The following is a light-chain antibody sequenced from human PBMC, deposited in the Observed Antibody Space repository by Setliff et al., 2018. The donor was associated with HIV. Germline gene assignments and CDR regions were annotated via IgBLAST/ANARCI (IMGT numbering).Light chain of an antibody. Sequence: QSALTQPTSVSGSPGQSVTISCTGTSNDVGGHNYVSWYQQYPGKAPTLLTFGVTNRPAGVSFRFGGSKSGNTASLTISGLQAEDEADYYCSSYTSSFTYVFGSGTKVTVL. J-gene: IGLJ1*01. CDR3: SSYTSSFTYV. V-gene: IGLV2-14*03. CDR1: SNDVGGHNY. CDR2: GVT.